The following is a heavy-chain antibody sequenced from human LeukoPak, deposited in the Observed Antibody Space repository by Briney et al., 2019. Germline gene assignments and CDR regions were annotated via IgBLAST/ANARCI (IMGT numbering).Heavy chain of an antibody. CDR2: ISGSGDST. V-gene: IGHV3-23*01. CDR3: AKEARRDYVWGSYRFDY. J-gene: IGHJ4*02. D-gene: IGHD3-16*02. CDR1: GGSISSYY. Sequence: PSETLSLTCTVSGGSISSYYWNWIRQPPGEGLEWVSAISGSGDSTYYADSVKGRFTISRDNSRNTLYLQMNSLRAEDTALYYCAKEARRDYVWGSYRFDYWGQGTLVTVSS.